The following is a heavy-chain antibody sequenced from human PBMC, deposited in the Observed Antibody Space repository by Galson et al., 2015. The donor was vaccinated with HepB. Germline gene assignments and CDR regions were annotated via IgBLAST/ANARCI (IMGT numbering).Heavy chain of an antibody. D-gene: IGHD4-17*01. CDR2: MNLNSGNT. CDR1: GYTFTSFD. Sequence: SVKVSCKGSGYTFTSFDINWVRQATGQGLEWIGWMNLNSGNTGIARKFQGRVAMTRDTSINTAYLELRWLTSGDTAVYYCARDMTTVTLAFWGQGTLATVSS. CDR3: ARDMTTVTLAF. V-gene: IGHV1-8*01. J-gene: IGHJ1*01.